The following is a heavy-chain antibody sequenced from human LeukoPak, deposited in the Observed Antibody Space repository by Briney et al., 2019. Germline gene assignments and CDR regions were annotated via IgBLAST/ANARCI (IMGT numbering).Heavy chain of an antibody. V-gene: IGHV4-34*01. CDR3: ARARMTTVTTAFGY. D-gene: IGHD4-4*01. CDR2: INHSGST. Sequence: SETLSLTCAVYGGSFSGYYWSWIRQPPGKGLEWIGEINHSGSTNYNPSLKSRVTISVDTSKNQFSLKLSSVTAADTAVYYCARARMTTVTTAFGYWGQGTLVTVSS. J-gene: IGHJ4*02. CDR1: GGSFSGYY.